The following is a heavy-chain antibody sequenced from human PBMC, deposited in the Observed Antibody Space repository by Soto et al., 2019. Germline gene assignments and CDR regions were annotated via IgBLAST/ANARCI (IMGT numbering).Heavy chain of an antibody. Sequence: EVQLLESGGGLVQPGGSLRLSCAASGFTFTNYGMSWVRQAPGKGLEWVSSIGTSGATTYYADSVKGRVTISRDNSKNTLSLQMNSLSAEDTAVYYWAKVRNNYGSDFWGQGTLVAVAS. V-gene: IGHV3-23*01. CDR2: IGTSGATT. CDR3: AKVRNNYGSDF. J-gene: IGHJ4*02. CDR1: GFTFTNYG. D-gene: IGHD4-17*01.